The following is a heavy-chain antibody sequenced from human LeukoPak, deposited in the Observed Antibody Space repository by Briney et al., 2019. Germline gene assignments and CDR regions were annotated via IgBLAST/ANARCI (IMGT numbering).Heavy chain of an antibody. D-gene: IGHD6-19*01. V-gene: IGHV3-23*01. CDR1: GFTFSSYA. J-gene: IGHJ4*02. CDR3: AKTTTGYSSGRFPGWPVDY. CDR2: IFGSGGST. Sequence: AGSLRLSCAASGFTFSSYAMYWVRQAPGKGLEWVSGIFGSGGSTHYADSVKGRFTISRDNSKNTVYLQMNSLRAEDTAIYYCAKTTTGYSSGRFPGWPVDYWGQGTLVTVSS.